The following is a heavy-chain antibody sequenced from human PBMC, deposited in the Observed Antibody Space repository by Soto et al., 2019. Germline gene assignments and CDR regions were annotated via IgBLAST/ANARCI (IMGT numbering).Heavy chain of an antibody. V-gene: IGHV1-8*01. J-gene: IGHJ3*02. CDR3: ARRIVVVVAAHDAFDS. CDR1: GYTFTSYD. Sequence: ASVKVSCKASGYTFTSYDINWVRQATGQGLEWMGWMNPNSGNTGYAQKFQGRVTMTRNTSISTAYMELSSLRSEDTAVYYCARRIVVVVAAHDAFDSWGQGTMVTVSS. D-gene: IGHD2-15*01. CDR2: MNPNSGNT.